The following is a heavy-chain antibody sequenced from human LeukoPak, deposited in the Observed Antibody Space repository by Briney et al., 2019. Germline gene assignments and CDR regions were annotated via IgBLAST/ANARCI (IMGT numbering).Heavy chain of an antibody. Sequence: SETLSLTCTVSGGSISSGDYYWSWIRQPPGKGLEWIGYIYYSGSTYYNPSLKSRVTISVDTSKNQFSLKLSSLTAADTAVYYCARAVGYCSGGSCYWPDYWGQGTLVTVSS. CDR2: IYYSGST. D-gene: IGHD2-15*01. CDR3: ARAVGYCSGGSCYWPDY. CDR1: GGSISSGDYY. J-gene: IGHJ4*02. V-gene: IGHV4-30-4*01.